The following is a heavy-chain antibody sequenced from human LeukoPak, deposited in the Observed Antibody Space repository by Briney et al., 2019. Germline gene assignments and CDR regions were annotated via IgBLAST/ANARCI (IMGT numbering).Heavy chain of an antibody. J-gene: IGHJ6*03. D-gene: IGHD2/OR15-2a*01. V-gene: IGHV4-38-2*02. CDR3: ARGQTFLNYQMDV. CDR2: IYHSGST. CDR1: GYSISSGYY. Sequence: PSETLSLTCTVSGYSISSGYYWGWIRQPPGKGLEWIGSIYHSGSTYYNPSLKSRVTISVDASKNQFSLKLSSVTAADTAVYYCARGQTFLNYQMDVWGKGTSVTISS.